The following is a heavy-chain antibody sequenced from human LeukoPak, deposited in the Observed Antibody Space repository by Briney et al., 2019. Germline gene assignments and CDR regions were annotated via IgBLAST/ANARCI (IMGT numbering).Heavy chain of an antibody. CDR2: INPSGRT. CDR1: GGSFSGYY. Sequence: SETLSLTCAVYGGSFSGYYWTWIRQSPGKGLEWIGEINPSGRTSYNPSLKSRLTISLDASKNQFSLNLRSLTAADTAVYYCARGRQEVSMIVVVMTAVSYYLDVWGKGTTVTAS. D-gene: IGHD3-22*01. J-gene: IGHJ6*03. CDR3: ARGRQEVSMIVVVMTAVSYYLDV. V-gene: IGHV4-34*01.